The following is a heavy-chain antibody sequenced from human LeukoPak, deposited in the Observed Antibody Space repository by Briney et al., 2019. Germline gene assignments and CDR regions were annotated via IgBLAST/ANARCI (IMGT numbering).Heavy chain of an antibody. V-gene: IGHV1-18*01. J-gene: IGHJ4*02. Sequence: SEKVSCKASGYTFISYGFSWVRQAPGQGLEWMGWISVYNGNTNYAQKLQGRVTMTTDTSTSTAYMELRSLRSDDTAVYYCARDLCTSPSCPGGLDYWGQGTLVTVSS. CDR2: ISVYNGNT. CDR3: ARDLCTSPSCPGGLDY. CDR1: GYTFISYG. D-gene: IGHD2-2*01.